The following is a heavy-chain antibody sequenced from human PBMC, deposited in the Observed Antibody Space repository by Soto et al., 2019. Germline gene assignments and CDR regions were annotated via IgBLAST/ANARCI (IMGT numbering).Heavy chain of an antibody. D-gene: IGHD5-12*01. J-gene: IGHJ4*02. CDR1: GYSFTSYW. Sequence: PGESLKNSCKGSGYSFTSYWIGWVRQMPGKGLEWMGIIYPGDSDTRYSPSFQGQVTISADKSISTAYLQWSSLKASDTAMYYCARHSSSLATMIDYWGQGTLVTVSS. V-gene: IGHV5-51*01. CDR3: ARHSSSLATMIDY. CDR2: IYPGDSDT.